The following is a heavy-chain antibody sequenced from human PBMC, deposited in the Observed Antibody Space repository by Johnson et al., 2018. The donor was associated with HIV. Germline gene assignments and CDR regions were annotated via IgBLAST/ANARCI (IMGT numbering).Heavy chain of an antibody. CDR1: GFTFSGYW. V-gene: IGHV3-7*01. CDR3: AKDERQMGGWSHAFDI. J-gene: IGHJ3*02. CDR2: IKQDGSQK. D-gene: IGHD3-16*01. Sequence: EVQLVESGGGLVQPGGSLRLSCAASGFTFSGYWMSWVRQAPGKGLEWVANIKQDGSQKYYADSVKGLFTISRDNSKSTLYLQMNSLRAEDTAVYYCAKDERQMGGWSHAFDIWGQGTMVTVSS.